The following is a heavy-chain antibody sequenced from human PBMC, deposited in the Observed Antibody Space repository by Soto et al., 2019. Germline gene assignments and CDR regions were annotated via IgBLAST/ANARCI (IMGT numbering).Heavy chain of an antibody. V-gene: IGHV4-61*01. CDR3: ARGRADSAGSSFGRRMDV. J-gene: IGHJ6*02. D-gene: IGHD3-10*01. CDR2: TAVTGAM. CDR1: GEAVGSGQSY. Sequence: QVQLQESGPGLVKPSETLSLLCFVSGEAVGSGQSYWNWVRQAPGKGLEWIGHTAVTGAMKHSASLKSRVTMSVDPSKNQISLTLTSVTAADSATYFCARGRADSAGSSFGRRMDVWGQGTTVTVAS.